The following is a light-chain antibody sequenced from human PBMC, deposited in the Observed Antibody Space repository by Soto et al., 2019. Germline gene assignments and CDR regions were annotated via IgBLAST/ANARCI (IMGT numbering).Light chain of an antibody. CDR2: GAS. CDR3: QQNVSSALT. CDR1: QSVSSSY. J-gene: IGKJ4*01. Sequence: EIVLTQSPGTLSLSPGERATLSCRASQSVSSSYLAWYQQKPGQAPRLLIYGASSRATGIPDRFSGSGSGINFTLTISSLEPEEFPVYYWQQNVSSALTFGGGTKMEIK. V-gene: IGKV3-20*01.